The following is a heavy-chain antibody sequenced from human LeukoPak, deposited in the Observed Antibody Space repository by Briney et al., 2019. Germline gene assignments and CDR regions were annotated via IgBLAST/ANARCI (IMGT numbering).Heavy chain of an antibody. CDR1: AGSIGSGGSS. Sequence: SESLSLTWAVSAGSIGSGGSSWGWLRQPPGKGLEWIGYIYHSGSTYYNPSLKSRVTISVDRSKNQFSLKLSSVTAADTAVYYCASSKVYYDFWSGYYLISYFDYWGQGTLVTVAS. CDR3: ASSKVYYDFWSGYYLISYFDY. V-gene: IGHV4-30-2*01. CDR2: IYHSGST. J-gene: IGHJ4*02. D-gene: IGHD3-3*01.